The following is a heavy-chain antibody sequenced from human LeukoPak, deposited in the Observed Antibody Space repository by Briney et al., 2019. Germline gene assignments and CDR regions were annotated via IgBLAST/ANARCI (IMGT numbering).Heavy chain of an antibody. CDR1: GFSLSTSGVG. D-gene: IGHD6-19*01. J-gene: IGHJ4*02. V-gene: IGHV2-5*02. Sequence: SGPTLVNPTQTLTLTCTFSGFSLSTSGVGVGWIRQPPGKALEWLALIYWDDDKRYSPSLKSRLTITKDTSKNQVVLTMTNMDPVDTATYYCAHRRFLAGQYYYFDYWGQGTLVTVSS. CDR3: AHRRFLAGQYYYFDY. CDR2: IYWDDDK.